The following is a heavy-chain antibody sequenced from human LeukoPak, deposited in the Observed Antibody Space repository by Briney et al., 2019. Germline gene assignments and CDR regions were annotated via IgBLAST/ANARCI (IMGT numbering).Heavy chain of an antibody. J-gene: IGHJ5*02. CDR2: IIPIFGTA. CDR1: GGTFSSYA. Sequence: ASVTVSCTASGGTFSSYAISWVRQAPGQGLEWMGGIIPIFGTANYAQKFQGRVTITTDESTSTAYMELSSLRSEDTAVYYCARSSSWYRYELNWFDPWGQGTLVTVSS. D-gene: IGHD6-13*01. CDR3: ARSSSWYRYELNWFDP. V-gene: IGHV1-69*05.